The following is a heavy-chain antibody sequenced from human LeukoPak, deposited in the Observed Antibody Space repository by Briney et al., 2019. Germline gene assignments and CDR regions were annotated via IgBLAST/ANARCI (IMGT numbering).Heavy chain of an antibody. CDR3: AKDGGDWSAPSTFDY. Sequence: GRSLRLSCAASGFTFCNYDMHWVRQAPGRGLEWVAVISYDGNNKIYADSVKGRFTISRDNSKNTLYLQMNSLRAEDAAVYYCAKDGGDWSAPSTFDYWGQGTRVTVSS. D-gene: IGHD2-21*02. J-gene: IGHJ4*02. CDR2: ISYDGNNK. V-gene: IGHV3-30*18. CDR1: GFTFCNYD.